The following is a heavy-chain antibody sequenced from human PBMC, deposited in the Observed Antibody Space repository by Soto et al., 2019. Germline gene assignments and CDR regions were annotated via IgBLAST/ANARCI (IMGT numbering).Heavy chain of an antibody. J-gene: IGHJ6*02. Sequence: ASVKVSCKSSGYTFTSYSMHWVRQAPGQGLEWMGIINPSGGSTSYAQKFQGRVTMTRDTSTSIVYLELSSLRSEDTAVYYCARDLLAAAVDYGMDVWGQGTTVTVSS. CDR2: INPSGGST. D-gene: IGHD6-25*01. V-gene: IGHV1-46*01. CDR1: GYTFTSYS. CDR3: ARDLLAAAVDYGMDV.